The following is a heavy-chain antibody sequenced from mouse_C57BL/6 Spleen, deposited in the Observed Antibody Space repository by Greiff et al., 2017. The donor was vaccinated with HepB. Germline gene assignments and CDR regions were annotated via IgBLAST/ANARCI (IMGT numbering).Heavy chain of an antibody. V-gene: IGHV1-55*01. J-gene: IGHJ4*01. CDR3: AREGDYYAMDY. Sequence: QVQLQQPGAELVKPGASVKMSCKASGYTFTSYWITWVKQRPGQGLEWIGDIYPGSGSTNYNEKFKSKATMTVDTSSSTAYMQLSSLTSEDSAVYYCAREGDYYAMDYWGQGTSVTVSS. CDR1: GYTFTSYW. CDR2: IYPGSGST.